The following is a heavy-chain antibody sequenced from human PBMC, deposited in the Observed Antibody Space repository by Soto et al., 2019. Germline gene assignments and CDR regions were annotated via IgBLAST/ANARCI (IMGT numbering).Heavy chain of an antibody. D-gene: IGHD5-12*01. CDR3: AKYRRTYAEGYRLDF. CDR1: GGSISGYY. V-gene: IGHV4-59*01. Sequence: QVQLQESGPGLVRPSETLSLTCTLSGGSISGYYWSWIRQPPGQGLEWIGYVYYSGSTKYNPSLERRVTIAVVISNNQFSLLLTSVTAADTAEFYCAKYRRTYAEGYRLDFCGQGTLVTVSS. CDR2: VYYSGST. J-gene: IGHJ4*02.